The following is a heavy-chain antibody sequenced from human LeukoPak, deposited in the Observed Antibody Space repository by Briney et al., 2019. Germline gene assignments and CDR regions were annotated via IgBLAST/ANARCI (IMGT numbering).Heavy chain of an antibody. D-gene: IGHD6-13*01. CDR2: INTDGSST. V-gene: IGHV3-74*01. Sequence: GGSLRLSCAASGFTFSSYGMHWVRQAPGKGPVWVSRINTDGSSTSYADSVKGRFTISRDSAKNTLYLQMNSLRAEDTAVYYCARVGYGGTWYVDYWGQGTLVTVSS. J-gene: IGHJ4*02. CDR1: GFTFSSYG. CDR3: ARVGYGGTWYVDY.